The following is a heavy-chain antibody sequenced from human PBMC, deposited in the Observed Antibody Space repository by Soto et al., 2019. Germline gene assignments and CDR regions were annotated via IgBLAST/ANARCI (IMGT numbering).Heavy chain of an antibody. D-gene: IGHD6-13*01. CDR2: IIPICGTA. CDR3: ASPGLYYSSSLSPFDY. Sequence: ASGKVSCKASGRTFSSYAISWARPAPGQGREWMGGIIPICGTATYAQKFQGRVTITADESTSTAYKELSSLRSEDTAVHYCASPGLYYSSSLSPFDYWGQGALLPVSS. J-gene: IGHJ4*02. CDR1: GRTFSSYA. V-gene: IGHV1-69*13.